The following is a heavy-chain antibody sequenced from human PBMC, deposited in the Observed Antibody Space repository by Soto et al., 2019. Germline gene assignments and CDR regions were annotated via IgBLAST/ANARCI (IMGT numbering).Heavy chain of an antibody. CDR2: MTGDGSST. CDR1: GFTFGDYW. D-gene: IGHD1-26*01. Sequence: GGSLRLSCAASGFTFGDYWMHWVRQPPGKGPEWVSRMTGDGSSTAYADSVKGRFAISRDNAKNTLYLQMNSLRAEDTAVYYCARGNSETYYRNKFDYWGQGALVTVSS. CDR3: ARGNSETYYRNKFDY. J-gene: IGHJ4*02. V-gene: IGHV3-74*01.